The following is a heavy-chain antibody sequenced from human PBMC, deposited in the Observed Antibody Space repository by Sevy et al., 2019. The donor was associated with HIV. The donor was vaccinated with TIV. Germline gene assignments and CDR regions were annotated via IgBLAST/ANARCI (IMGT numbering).Heavy chain of an antibody. CDR3: TKETILVYD. D-gene: IGHD3-3*01. CDR1: GFTFISYT. CDR2: ISSSGGST. V-gene: IGHV3-23*01. J-gene: IGHJ4*02. Sequence: GGSLRLSCAASGFTFISYTLSWVRQAPGKGLEWVSSISSSGGSTYYADFVKGRFTISRDNSKKTVDLQMDSLGAEDTAVYYCTKETILVYDWGRGTLVTVSS.